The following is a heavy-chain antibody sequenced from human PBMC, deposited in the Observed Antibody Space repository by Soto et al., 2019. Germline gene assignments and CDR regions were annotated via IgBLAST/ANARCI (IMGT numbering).Heavy chain of an antibody. V-gene: IGHV3-33*01. J-gene: IGHJ4*02. CDR3: AREGGIAADAYFDY. CDR2: IWYDGSNK. Sequence: QVQLVESGGGVVQPGRSLRLSCAASGFTFSSYGMHWVRQAPGKGLEWVAVIWYDGSNKYYADSVKGRFTISRDNSKNTLYLQMNSLRAEDTAVYYCAREGGIAADAYFDYWGQGTLVTVSS. D-gene: IGHD6-13*01. CDR1: GFTFSSYG.